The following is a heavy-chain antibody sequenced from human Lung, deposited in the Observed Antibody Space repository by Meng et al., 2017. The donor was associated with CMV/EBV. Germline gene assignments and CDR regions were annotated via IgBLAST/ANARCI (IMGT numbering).Heavy chain of an antibody. Sequence: SGXXLVXPTQTLTLNCTFSGFSLSTSGVGVGWIRQPPGKALEWLALIYWNDDKRYSPSLKSRLTITRDTSKNQVVLTMTNMDPVDTATYYCAHSRNLNTLIYXGQGXLVTVSS. CDR3: AHSRNLNTLIY. J-gene: IGHJ4*02. V-gene: IGHV2-5*01. D-gene: IGHD1-14*01. CDR1: GFSLSTSGVG. CDR2: IYWNDDK.